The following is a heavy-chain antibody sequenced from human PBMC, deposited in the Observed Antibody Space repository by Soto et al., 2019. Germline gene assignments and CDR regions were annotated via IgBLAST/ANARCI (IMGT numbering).Heavy chain of an antibody. CDR1: GGSISSSSYY. Sequence: PSETLSLTCTVSGGSISSSSYYWGWIRQPPGKGLEWIGSIYYSGSTYYNPSLKSRVTISVDTSKNQFSLKLSSVTAADTAVYYCARQMKRITMIVVVMNYFDYWGQGTLVTVSS. J-gene: IGHJ4*02. CDR3: ARQMKRITMIVVVMNYFDY. D-gene: IGHD3-22*01. CDR2: IYYSGST. V-gene: IGHV4-39*01.